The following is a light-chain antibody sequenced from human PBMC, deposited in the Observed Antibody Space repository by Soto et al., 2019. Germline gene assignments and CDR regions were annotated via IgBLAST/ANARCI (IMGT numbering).Light chain of an antibody. V-gene: IGKV1-9*01. Sequence: DIQLTQSPSFLSASVGDRVTITCRASQGISSYLAWYQQKPGKAPKLLIYAASTLQSGVPSRFSGSGSGTEFTLTISSLQPEDFATHYCQQLNSYPPWTFGQGTKVDIK. J-gene: IGKJ1*01. CDR3: QQLNSYPPWT. CDR2: AAS. CDR1: QGISSY.